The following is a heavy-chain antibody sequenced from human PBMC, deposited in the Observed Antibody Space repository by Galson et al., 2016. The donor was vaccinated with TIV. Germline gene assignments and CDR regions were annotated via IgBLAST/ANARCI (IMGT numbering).Heavy chain of an antibody. CDR1: GFTFSSYS. J-gene: IGHJ3*02. CDR2: ISSTSNYR. Sequence: SLRLSCAVSGFTFSSYSMGWVRQAPGKGLEWVSSISSTSNYRYYADSVKGRFTISRDNAEDSLYLQINSLRVEDTALYYCARRGNYLSDAFDIWGQGTMVTVSS. D-gene: IGHD1-7*01. CDR3: ARRGNYLSDAFDI. V-gene: IGHV3-21*01.